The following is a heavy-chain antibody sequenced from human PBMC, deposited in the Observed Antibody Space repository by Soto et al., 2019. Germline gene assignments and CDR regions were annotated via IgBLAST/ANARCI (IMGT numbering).Heavy chain of an antibody. Sequence: SVKVSCKASGFTFTSSAVQWVRQARGQRLEWIGWIVVGSGNTNYAQKFQERVTITRDMSTSTAYMELSSLRSEDTAVYYCAADRGYCSGGSCYYLGADYYYGMDVWGQGTTVTVSS. CDR3: AADRGYCSGGSCYYLGADYYYGMDV. CDR1: GFTFTSSA. J-gene: IGHJ6*02. D-gene: IGHD2-15*01. V-gene: IGHV1-58*01. CDR2: IVVGSGNT.